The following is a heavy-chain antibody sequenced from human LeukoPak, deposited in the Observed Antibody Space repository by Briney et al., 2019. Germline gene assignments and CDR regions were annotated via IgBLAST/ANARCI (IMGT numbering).Heavy chain of an antibody. V-gene: IGHV1-69*13. Sequence: ASVKVSCKASGGTFSSYAISWVRQAPGQGLEWMGGIIPIFGTANYAQKFQGRVTITADESTSTAYMELSSLRSEDTAVYYCARTKGDYDNSGLIDAFDIWGQGTMVTVSS. CDR1: GGTFSSYA. CDR2: IIPIFGTA. D-gene: IGHD3-22*01. CDR3: ARTKGDYDNSGLIDAFDI. J-gene: IGHJ3*02.